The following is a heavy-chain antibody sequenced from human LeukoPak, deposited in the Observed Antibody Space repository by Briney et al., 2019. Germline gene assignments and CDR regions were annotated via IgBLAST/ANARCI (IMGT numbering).Heavy chain of an antibody. Sequence: GGSLRLSCAASGFTVSSNYMSWVRQAPGKGLEWVSVIYSGGSTYYADSVKGRFTISRDNSKNTLYLQMNGLRAEDTAVYYCARDLDDSSGYYHYGMDVWGQGTTVTVSS. V-gene: IGHV3-53*01. D-gene: IGHD3-22*01. CDR2: IYSGGST. J-gene: IGHJ6*02. CDR1: GFTVSSNY. CDR3: ARDLDDSSGYYHYGMDV.